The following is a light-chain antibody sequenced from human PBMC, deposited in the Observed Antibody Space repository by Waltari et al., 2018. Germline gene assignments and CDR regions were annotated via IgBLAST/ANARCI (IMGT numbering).Light chain of an antibody. V-gene: IGKV1-33*01. J-gene: IGKJ4*01. CDR2: DAS. CDR3: QQHDSLPLT. CDR1: QDISNY. Sequence: DILMTQSPSSLSASVGDRVTITCQASQDISNYLSWYQQKPGKAPKLLTYDASTLETGVPSRFSGGVSGSDFTFTITSLQPEDLATYYCQQHDSLPLTFGGGTKL.